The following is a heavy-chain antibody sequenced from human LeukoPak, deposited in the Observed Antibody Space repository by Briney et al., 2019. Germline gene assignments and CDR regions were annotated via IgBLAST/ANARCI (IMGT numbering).Heavy chain of an antibody. J-gene: IGHJ4*02. Sequence: GGSLRLSCAASGFTFSDYYMSWIRQAPGKGLEWVSYISSTGSTIYYADSVKGRFTISRDNAKNSLYLQMNSLRAEDTAVYYCAKAPGSSGWYDVYYFDYWGQGTLVTVSS. D-gene: IGHD6-19*01. CDR3: AKAPGSSGWYDVYYFDY. CDR2: ISSTGSTI. CDR1: GFTFSDYY. V-gene: IGHV3-11*01.